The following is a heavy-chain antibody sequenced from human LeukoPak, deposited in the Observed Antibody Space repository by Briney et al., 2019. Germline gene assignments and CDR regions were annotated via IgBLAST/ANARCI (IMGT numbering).Heavy chain of an antibody. CDR2: ISSSGSTI. J-gene: IGHJ4*02. V-gene: IGHV3-11*04. CDR1: GFTFSDYY. Sequence: PGGSLRLSCAASGFTFSDYYMSWIRQAPGKGLEWVSYISSSGSTIYYAASVKGRFTISRDNAKDSLYLQMNSLRAEDTAVYYCARDPETGTTYIDYWGQGTLVTVSS. CDR3: ARDPETGTTYIDY. D-gene: IGHD1-7*01.